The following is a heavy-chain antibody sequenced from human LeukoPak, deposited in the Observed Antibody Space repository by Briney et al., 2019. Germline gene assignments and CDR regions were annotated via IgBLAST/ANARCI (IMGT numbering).Heavy chain of an antibody. Sequence: GGSLRLSCAASGFTFSSYSMNWVRQAPGKGLEWVSSISSSSSYIYYADSVKGRFTISRDNSKNTLYLQMNSLRAEDTAVYYCAKGNYGGAIDYWGQGTLVTVSS. CDR3: AKGNYGGAIDY. CDR2: ISSSSSYI. V-gene: IGHV3-21*01. CDR1: GFTFSSYS. J-gene: IGHJ4*02. D-gene: IGHD4-23*01.